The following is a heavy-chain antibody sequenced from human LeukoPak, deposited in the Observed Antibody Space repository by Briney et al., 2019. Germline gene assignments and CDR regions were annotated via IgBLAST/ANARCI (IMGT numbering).Heavy chain of an antibody. Sequence: PSETLSLTCTVSGGSISSSSYYWGWIRQPPGKGLEWIGSIYYSGSTYYNPSLKSRVTISVDTSKNQFSLKLSSVTAADTAVYYCARVSRYSGSYLAVEWFDPWGQGTLVTVSS. CDR1: GGSISSSSYY. D-gene: IGHD3-10*01. V-gene: IGHV4-39*07. J-gene: IGHJ5*02. CDR2: IYYSGST. CDR3: ARVSRYSGSYLAVEWFDP.